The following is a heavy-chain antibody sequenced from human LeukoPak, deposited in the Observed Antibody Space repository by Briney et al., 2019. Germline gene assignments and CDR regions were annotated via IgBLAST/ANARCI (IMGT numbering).Heavy chain of an antibody. CDR2: ISGSGGST. V-gene: IGHV3-23*01. D-gene: IGHD3-10*01. CDR3: AKAYFSGSNYYYYGMDV. Sequence: PGGSLRLSCAASGFTFSSYAMSWVRQAPGKGLEWVPAISGSGGSTYYADSVKGRSTISRDNSKNTLYLQISSLKAEDTAVYYCAKAYFSGSNYYYYGMDVWGQGTTVTVSS. J-gene: IGHJ6*02. CDR1: GFTFSSYA.